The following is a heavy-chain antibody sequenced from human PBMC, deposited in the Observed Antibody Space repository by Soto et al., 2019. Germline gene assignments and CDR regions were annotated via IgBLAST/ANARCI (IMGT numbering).Heavy chain of an antibody. CDR2: IDSDGSII. D-gene: IGHD2-15*01. V-gene: IGHV3-74*01. J-gene: IGHJ4*02. CDR3: ARGVAPYYFDY. Sequence: GGSLRLSCAASGFTFSTYWMHWVRQIPGKVLVWVSHIDSDGSIITYADSVKGRFTISRDTSASTAYMELSSLRSEDTAVYYCARGVAPYYFDYWGQGTLVTVSS. CDR1: GFTFSTYW.